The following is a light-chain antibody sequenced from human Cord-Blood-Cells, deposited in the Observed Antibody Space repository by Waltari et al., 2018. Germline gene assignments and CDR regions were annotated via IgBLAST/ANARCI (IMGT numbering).Light chain of an antibody. CDR2: GAS. CDR3: QQYGSSPGT. Sequence: IVLPQSPGTLSLSPVESATFSCRASQSVSSSYLAWYQQKPGQAPRLLIYGASSRTTGIPDRFSGSGSGTDFTLTISRLEPEDFAVYYCQQYGSSPGTFGPGTKVDIK. CDR1: QSVSSSY. J-gene: IGKJ3*01. V-gene: IGKV3-20*01.